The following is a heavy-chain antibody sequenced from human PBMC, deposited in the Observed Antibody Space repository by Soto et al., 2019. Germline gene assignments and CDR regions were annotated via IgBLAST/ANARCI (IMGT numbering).Heavy chain of an antibody. CDR2: IYPGDSDT. D-gene: IGHD6-13*01. J-gene: IGHJ4*02. CDR3: ARLAAAGTKHY. V-gene: IGHV5-51*01. Sequence: GKGLEWMGIIYPGDSDTRYSPSFQGQVTSSANKSISTAYLQWSSLKASDTAMYYCARLAAAGTKHYWGQGTLVTVS.